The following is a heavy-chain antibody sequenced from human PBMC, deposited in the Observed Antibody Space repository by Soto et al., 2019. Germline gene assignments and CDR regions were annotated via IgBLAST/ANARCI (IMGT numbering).Heavy chain of an antibody. Sequence: GASVKVSCKASGGTFSSYAISWVRQAPGQGLEWMGGIIPIFGTANYAQKFQGRVTITADKSTSTAYMELSSLRSEDTAVYYCARAIVVVPAASYYYGMDVWGRGTTVTVSS. V-gene: IGHV1-69*06. J-gene: IGHJ6*02. CDR2: IIPIFGTA. CDR3: ARAIVVVPAASYYYGMDV. CDR1: GGTFSSYA. D-gene: IGHD2-2*01.